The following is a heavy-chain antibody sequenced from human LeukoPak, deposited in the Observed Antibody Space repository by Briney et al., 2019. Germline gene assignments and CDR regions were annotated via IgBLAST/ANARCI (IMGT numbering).Heavy chain of an antibody. CDR1: GGSFSGYY. V-gene: IGHV4-34*01. Sequence: SETLSLTCAVYGGSFSGYYWSWIRQPPGKGLEWIGEINHSGSTNYNPSLKSRVTISVDTSKNQFSLKLSSVTAADTAVYYCARRLMVYAVGYWGQGTLVTVSS. CDR2: INHSGST. D-gene: IGHD2-8*01. CDR3: ARRLMVYAVGY. J-gene: IGHJ4*02.